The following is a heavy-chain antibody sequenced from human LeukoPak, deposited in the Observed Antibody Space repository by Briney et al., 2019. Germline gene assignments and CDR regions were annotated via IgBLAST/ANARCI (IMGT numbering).Heavy chain of an antibody. D-gene: IGHD1-26*01. CDR3: AKDWDQNMKKLYFDY. V-gene: IGHV3-23*01. CDR2: ISGSGGST. CDR1: GFTFSSYA. Sequence: PGGSLRLSCAASGFTFSSYAMSWVRQAPGKGLEWVPAISGSGGSTYYADSMKGRFTISRDNSKNTLYLQMNSLRAEDTAVYYCAKDWDQNMKKLYFDYWGQGTLVTVSS. J-gene: IGHJ4*02.